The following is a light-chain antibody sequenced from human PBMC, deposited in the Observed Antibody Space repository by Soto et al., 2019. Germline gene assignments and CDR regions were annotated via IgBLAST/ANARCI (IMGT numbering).Light chain of an antibody. Sequence: ERILTQSPGTLSLSPGDRAPLSCRASQSVSRSYLGWYQQKPGQAPRLLIYDASNRATGIPARFSGSGSGTEFTLTISSLQSDDLAVYYCQQYDKWPRTFGQGTKVDIK. J-gene: IGKJ1*01. V-gene: IGKV3-20*01. CDR3: QQYDKWPRT. CDR1: QSVSRSY. CDR2: DAS.